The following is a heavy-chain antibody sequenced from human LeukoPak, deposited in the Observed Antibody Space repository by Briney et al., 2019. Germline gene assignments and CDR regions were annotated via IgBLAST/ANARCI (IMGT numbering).Heavy chain of an antibody. J-gene: IGHJ5*02. CDR3: ARVENWNYENWFDP. CDR2: INHSGST. CDR1: GFTLSTYD. V-gene: IGHV4-34*01. Sequence: GSLRLPCAASGFTLSTYDEMNWVRQAPGKGLEWIGEINHSGSTNYNPSLKSRVTISVDTSKNQFSLKLSSVTAADTAVYYCARVENWNYENWFDPWGQGTLVTVSS. D-gene: IGHD1-7*01.